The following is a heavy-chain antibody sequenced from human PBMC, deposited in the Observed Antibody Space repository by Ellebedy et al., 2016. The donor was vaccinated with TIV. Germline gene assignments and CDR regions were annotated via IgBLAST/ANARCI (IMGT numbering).Heavy chain of an antibody. D-gene: IGHD3-3*01. J-gene: IGHJ4*02. Sequence: GESLKISXAASGLTFSSYWMSWVRQAPGKGLEWVANIKQDGSEKYYVDSVKGRFTISRDNAKNSLYLQMNSLRAEDTAVYYCARLYDFWSGSSPDYWGQGTLVTVSS. V-gene: IGHV3-7*01. CDR1: GLTFSSYW. CDR2: IKQDGSEK. CDR3: ARLYDFWSGSSPDY.